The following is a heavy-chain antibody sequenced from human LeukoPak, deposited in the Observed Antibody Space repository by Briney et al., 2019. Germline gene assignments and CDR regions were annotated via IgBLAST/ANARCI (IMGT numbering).Heavy chain of an antibody. Sequence: PGGSLRLSCAASGFTFSSYEMNWVRQAPGKGLEWVSYISSSGSTIYYADSVKGPFTISRDNAKNSLYLQMNSLRAEDTAVYYCAREQRIYGGSFFDYWGQGTLVTVSS. J-gene: IGHJ4*02. CDR3: AREQRIYGGSFFDY. D-gene: IGHD4-23*01. V-gene: IGHV3-48*03. CDR1: GFTFSSYE. CDR2: ISSSGSTI.